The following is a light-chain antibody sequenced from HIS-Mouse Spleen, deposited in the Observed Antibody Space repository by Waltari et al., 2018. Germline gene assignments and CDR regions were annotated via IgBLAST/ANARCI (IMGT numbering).Light chain of an antibody. CDR1: SSNIGSNY. Sequence: QSVLTQPPSASGTPGQRVTISCSGSSSNIGSNYVYWYQQLPGTAPKLLIYRNNQRASGVPGRFSGSKSGTSASLAISGLRSEDEADYYCAAWDDSLSGVVFGGGTKLTVL. V-gene: IGLV1-47*01. CDR2: RNN. CDR3: AAWDDSLSGVV. J-gene: IGLJ2*01.